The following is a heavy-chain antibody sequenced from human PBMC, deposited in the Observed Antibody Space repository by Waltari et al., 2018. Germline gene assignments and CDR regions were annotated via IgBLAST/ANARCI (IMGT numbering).Heavy chain of an antibody. CDR1: GFTFSDYN. CDR2: ISSGGTNM. V-gene: IGHV3-48*01. CDR3: ARAGRLLLQEYFQH. D-gene: IGHD2-15*01. J-gene: IGHJ1*01. Sequence: EVQLVESGGGLVQPGGSLKLSCVVSGFTFSDYNMNWVRQAPGKGLEWVSFISSGGTNMYYADSVKGRFTMSRDNGNNSLYLQMNSLRAEDTAIYYCARAGRLLLQEYFQHWGQGTLVTVSS.